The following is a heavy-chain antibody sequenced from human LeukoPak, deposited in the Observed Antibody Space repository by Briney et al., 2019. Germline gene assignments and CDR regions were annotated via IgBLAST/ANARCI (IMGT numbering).Heavy chain of an antibody. CDR3: AKDGLSSFDY. V-gene: IGHV3-30*18. Sequence: GGSLRLSCAASGFTFSSYGMHWVCQAPGKGLEWVAVISYDGSNKYYADSVKGRFTISRDNSKNTLYLQMNSLRAEDTAVYYCAKDGLSSFDYWGQGTLVTVSS. J-gene: IGHJ4*02. D-gene: IGHD2-2*01. CDR1: GFTFSSYG. CDR2: ISYDGSNK.